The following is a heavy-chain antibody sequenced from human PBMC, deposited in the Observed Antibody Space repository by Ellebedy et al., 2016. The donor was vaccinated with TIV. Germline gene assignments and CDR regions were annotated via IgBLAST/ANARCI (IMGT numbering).Heavy chain of an antibody. Sequence: GGSLGLSCAASGFTFRSYSMSWVRQAPGKGLEWVAYISGSSLTIHYADSVQGRFTISRDNAKNSLVLHMNSLRAEDTAIYYCARDMAWGNERVNDAFDIWGQGTMVAVSP. D-gene: IGHD7-27*01. V-gene: IGHV3-48*04. J-gene: IGHJ3*02. CDR2: ISGSSLTI. CDR1: GFTFRSYS. CDR3: ARDMAWGNERVNDAFDI.